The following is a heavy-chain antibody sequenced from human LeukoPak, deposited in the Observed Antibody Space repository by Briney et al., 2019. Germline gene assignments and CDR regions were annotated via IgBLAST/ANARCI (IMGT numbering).Heavy chain of an antibody. CDR3: ARDHPFRGVDY. D-gene: IGHD3-16*01. CDR2: IYYSGST. CDR1: GGSISSYY. V-gene: IGHV4-59*12. Sequence: SETLSLTCTVSGGSISSYYWSWIRQPPGKGLEWIGYIYYSGSTNYNPSLKSRVTISVDTSKNQFSLKLSSVTAADTAVYYCARDHPFRGVDYWGQGTLVTVSS. J-gene: IGHJ4*02.